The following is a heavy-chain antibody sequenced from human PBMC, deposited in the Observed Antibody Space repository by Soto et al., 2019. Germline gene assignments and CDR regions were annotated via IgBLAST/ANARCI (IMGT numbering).Heavy chain of an antibody. D-gene: IGHD6-19*01. CDR2: ISGSGGST. CDR1: GFTFSSYA. Sequence: EVQLLESGGGLVQPGGSLRLSCAASGFTFSSYAMSWVRQAPGKGLEWVSAISGSGGSTYYADSVKGRFTISRDNSKNTLYLQRSSLRAEDTAVYYCAKANHSSGWYFLGYWGQGPLVTVSS. V-gene: IGHV3-23*01. CDR3: AKANHSSGWYFLGY. J-gene: IGHJ4*02.